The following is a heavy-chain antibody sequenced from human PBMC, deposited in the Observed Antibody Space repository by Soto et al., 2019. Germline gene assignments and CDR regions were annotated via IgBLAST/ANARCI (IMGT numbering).Heavy chain of an antibody. CDR3: ARDTRRDGYNCDY. J-gene: IGHJ4*02. D-gene: IGHD5-12*01. CDR1: GFTFSSYA. CDR2: ISYDGSNK. V-gene: IGHV3-30-3*01. Sequence: QVQLVESGGGVVQPGRSLRLSCAASGFTFSSYAMHWVRQAPGKGLEWVAVISYDGSNKYYADSVKGRFTISRDNSKNTLYLQMNSLRAEDTAVYYWARDTRRDGYNCDYWGQGTLVTVSS.